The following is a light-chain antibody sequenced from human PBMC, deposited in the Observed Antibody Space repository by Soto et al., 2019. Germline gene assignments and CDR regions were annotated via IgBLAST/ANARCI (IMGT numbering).Light chain of an antibody. CDR3: QQSYSTTQA. CDR2: AAS. V-gene: IGKV1-39*01. J-gene: IGKJ1*01. CDR1: QTISSW. Sequence: DIQMNQSPSTLSASIRDRVTITCRASQTISSWLAWYQQKPGKAPKLLIYAASSLQSGVPSRFSGSGSGTDYTLAISSLQPEDFATYYCQQSYSTTQAFGQVTNVDIK.